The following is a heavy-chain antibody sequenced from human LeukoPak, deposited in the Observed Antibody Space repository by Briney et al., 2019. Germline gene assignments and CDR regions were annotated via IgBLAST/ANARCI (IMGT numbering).Heavy chain of an antibody. V-gene: IGHV1-2*02. CDR1: GYTFSNYA. J-gene: IGHJ1*01. Sequence: GASVKLSCAASGYTFSNYALHWVRQAPGKGLEWVACLHPNGGGTNYAHNVQGRFTMTRDKSISTAYMELSSLRSDDTAVYYCARLAAVPGWGQGTLVTVSS. CDR3: ARLAAVPG. CDR2: LHPNGGGT. D-gene: IGHD6-19*01.